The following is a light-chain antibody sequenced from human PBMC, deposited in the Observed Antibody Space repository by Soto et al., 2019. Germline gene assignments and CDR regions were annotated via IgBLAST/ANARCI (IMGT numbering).Light chain of an antibody. V-gene: IGKV3-20*01. Sequence: IVWTQSPGTLSLSPGDRATLSCRASQRVSSSYLAWYQQKPGQAPGLLIYGASSRATGIPDRFSGSGSGTDFTLTISRLEPEDFAVYYCQQYGRSPWTFGQGTKVEVK. CDR1: QRVSSSY. CDR2: GAS. J-gene: IGKJ1*01. CDR3: QQYGRSPWT.